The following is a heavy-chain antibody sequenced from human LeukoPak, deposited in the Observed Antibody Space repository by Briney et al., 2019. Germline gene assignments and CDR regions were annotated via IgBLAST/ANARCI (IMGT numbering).Heavy chain of an antibody. Sequence: GGSLRLSCAASGFTFGDFYMGWIRQAPGRGLEWVSYISKGGSETYYADPVKGRFTVSRDNARNSLYLQMNRLRDEDTAVYFCVRVDGIFDRWGQGTLVTVSS. J-gene: IGHJ4*02. CDR3: VRVDGIFDR. D-gene: IGHD1-14*01. CDR2: ISKGGSET. CDR1: GFTFGDFY. V-gene: IGHV3-11*04.